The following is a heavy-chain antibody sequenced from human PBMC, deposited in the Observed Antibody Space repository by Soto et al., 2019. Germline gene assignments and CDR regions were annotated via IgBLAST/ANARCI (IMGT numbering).Heavy chain of an antibody. Sequence: ERALRVSCVDAGFTLSNYGMNWARLAPGKGLEWISYISGSSNTVYQADSVKGRFTISRDNAKNSLYLQMNSLRDEDTAVYYCMRTSEHTFDHCGQGTLVTVSS. V-gene: IGHV3-48*02. CDR2: ISGSSNTV. D-gene: IGHD6-6*01. J-gene: IGHJ4*02. CDR3: MRTSEHTFDH. CDR1: GFTLSNYG.